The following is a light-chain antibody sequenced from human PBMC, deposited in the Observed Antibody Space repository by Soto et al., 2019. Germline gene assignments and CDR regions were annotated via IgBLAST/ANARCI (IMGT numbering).Light chain of an antibody. J-gene: IGKJ5*01. CDR3: QQSYSTPIT. CDR1: QGISSY. Sequence: DIQLPQSPSFLSASVGDRVTITCRASQGISSYLAWYQQKPGKXXKXXIYAASTLQSGVPSRFSGSGSGTDLTITISSLQPEDFETYECQQSYSTPITFGQGTRLEIK. V-gene: IGKV1-39*01. CDR2: AAS.